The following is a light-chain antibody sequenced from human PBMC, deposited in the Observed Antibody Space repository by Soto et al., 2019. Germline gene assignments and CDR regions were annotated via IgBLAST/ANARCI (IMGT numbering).Light chain of an antibody. V-gene: IGKV3-20*01. CDR1: QNIGTY. J-gene: IGKJ1*01. CDR2: GAS. Sequence: IVLTQSPGTLSLSPGERATLSCRASQNIGTYLAWYQHKPGQAPSVLIFGASTRANGVPDRFSGSGSVTDFTLTISRLDPADFAVYYCQQYCTSPRWTFGQGTKVESK. CDR3: QQYCTSPRWT.